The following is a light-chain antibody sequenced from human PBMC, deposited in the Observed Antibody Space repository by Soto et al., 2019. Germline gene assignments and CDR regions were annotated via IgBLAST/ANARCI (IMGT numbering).Light chain of an antibody. CDR1: NSNIGTYT. Sequence: QPVLTQPPSASGTPGQRVIISCSGSNSNIGTYTVNWYQQLPGTAPKLLIYTDYQRPSGVPDRCSGSRSGTSASLAISGLQSEDEADYYCASWDDSLSGGVFGGGTKLTVL. CDR3: ASWDDSLSGGV. CDR2: TDY. J-gene: IGLJ3*02. V-gene: IGLV1-44*01.